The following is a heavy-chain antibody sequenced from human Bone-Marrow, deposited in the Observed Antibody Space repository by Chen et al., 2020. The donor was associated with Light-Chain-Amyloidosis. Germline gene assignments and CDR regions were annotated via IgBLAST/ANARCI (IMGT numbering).Heavy chain of an antibody. V-gene: IGHV3-74*01. D-gene: IGHD3-10*01. CDR1: GFTFNDYW. CDR3: ARSGNYGRYYYFGMDV. J-gene: IGHJ6*02. CDR2: INSYGGSI. Sequence: EVQLVECGGGSTQTGGSLRLSCADSGFTFNDYWLHWVRQVPGKGLVWVARINSYGGSITSSDSVKGRFTISRDNAKNTVYLQMNSLRAEDTAVYYCARSGNYGRYYYFGMDVWGQGTTVTVSS.